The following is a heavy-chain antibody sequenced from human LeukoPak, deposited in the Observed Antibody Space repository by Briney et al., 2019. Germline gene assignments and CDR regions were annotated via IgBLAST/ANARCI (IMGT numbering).Heavy chain of an antibody. J-gene: IGHJ1*01. Sequence: SVKVSCKASGGTFSSYAISWVRQAPGQGLEWIGGIIPIFGTANYAQKFQGRVTITADESTSTAYMELSSLRSEDTAVYYCAGSTVTRLAEYFQHWGQGTLVTVSS. CDR1: GGTFSSYA. CDR3: AGSTVTRLAEYFQH. D-gene: IGHD4-17*01. V-gene: IGHV1-69*01. CDR2: IIPIFGTA.